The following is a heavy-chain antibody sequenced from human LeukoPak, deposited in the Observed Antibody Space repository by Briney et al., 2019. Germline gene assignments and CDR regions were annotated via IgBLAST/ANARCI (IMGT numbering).Heavy chain of an antibody. CDR3: ARILYSSGWHDHFDY. CDR2: INSDGFST. Sequence: PGGSLRLSCAASGFTFSSYWMHWVRQAPGKGLAWVSRINSDGFSTSYADSVKGRFTISRDNAKNTLYLQMNSLRAEDTAVYYCARILYSSGWHDHFDYWGQGTLVTVSS. CDR1: GFTFSSYW. D-gene: IGHD6-19*01. J-gene: IGHJ4*02. V-gene: IGHV3-74*01.